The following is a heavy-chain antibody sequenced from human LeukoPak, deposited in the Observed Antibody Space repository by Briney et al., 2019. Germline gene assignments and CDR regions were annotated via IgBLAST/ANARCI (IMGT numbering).Heavy chain of an antibody. J-gene: IGHJ4*02. CDR2: INHSGST. CDR1: GGSFSGYY. CDR3: ARHGTYSSSWYLPFGY. Sequence: SETLSLTCAVYGGSFSGYYWSWIRQPPGKGLEWTGEINHSGSTNYNPSLKSRVTISVDTSKNQFSLKLSSVTAADTAVYYCARHGTYSSSWYLPFGYWGQGTLVTVSS. D-gene: IGHD6-13*01. V-gene: IGHV4-34*01.